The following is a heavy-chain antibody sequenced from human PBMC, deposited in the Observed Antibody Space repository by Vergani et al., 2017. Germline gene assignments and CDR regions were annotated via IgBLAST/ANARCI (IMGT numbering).Heavy chain of an antibody. Sequence: QVQLVESGGGVVQPGRSLRLSCAASGFTFSSYAMHWVRQAPGKGLEWVAVISYDGSNKYYADSVKGRFTISRDNSKNTLFLQMNSLRAEDTAVYYCAKVPGGYCTGATCYFDYWGQGTLVTVSS. D-gene: IGHD2-8*02. V-gene: IGHV3-30-3*01. CDR3: AKVPGGYCTGATCYFDY. CDR1: GFTFSSYA. CDR2: ISYDGSNK. J-gene: IGHJ4*02.